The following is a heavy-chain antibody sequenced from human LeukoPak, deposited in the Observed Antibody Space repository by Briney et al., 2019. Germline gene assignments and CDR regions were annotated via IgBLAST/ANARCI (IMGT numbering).Heavy chain of an antibody. Sequence: SETLSLTCTVSGGSISTSSNSWAWIRQPPGKGLEWIGTIYHSGSTYYNASLKSRVTISVDTSKNQFSLRLSSVTAADTAVYYCARGGTYSRGLLVYWGQGTLVTVSS. J-gene: IGHJ4*02. CDR2: IYHSGST. D-gene: IGHD1-26*01. CDR1: GGSISTSSNS. CDR3: ARGGTYSRGLLVY. V-gene: IGHV4-39*01.